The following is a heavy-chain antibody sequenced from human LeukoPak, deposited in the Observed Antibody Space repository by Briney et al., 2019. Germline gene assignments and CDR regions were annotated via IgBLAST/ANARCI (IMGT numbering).Heavy chain of an antibody. V-gene: IGHV3-21*01. Sequence: GGSLRLSCVVSGFTFSNYSMNWVRQAPGKGLEWVSSISGSNSYIYYADSVRGRFTVSRDNAKNSLYLQMSSLRADDTAVYYCAREGDSSSWYGLNAFDIWGQGTMVTVSS. CDR1: GFTFSNYS. CDR3: AREGDSSSWYGLNAFDI. D-gene: IGHD6-13*01. J-gene: IGHJ3*02. CDR2: ISGSNSYI.